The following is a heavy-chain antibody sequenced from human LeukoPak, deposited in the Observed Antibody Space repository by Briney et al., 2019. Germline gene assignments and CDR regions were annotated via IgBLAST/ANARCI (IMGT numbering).Heavy chain of an antibody. CDR2: IKQDGSEK. V-gene: IGHV3-7*01. J-gene: IGHJ4*02. CDR1: QSIVSSRY. D-gene: IGHD5-24*01. CDR3: ARDPTFSDGSDDY. Sequence: GGSLRLSCAASQSIVSSRYMSWVRQAPGKGLEWVANIKQDGSEKYYVDSVKGRFTISRDNAKSSLYLQMDSLRVEDTAVYYCARDPTFSDGSDDYWGQGTLVTVSS.